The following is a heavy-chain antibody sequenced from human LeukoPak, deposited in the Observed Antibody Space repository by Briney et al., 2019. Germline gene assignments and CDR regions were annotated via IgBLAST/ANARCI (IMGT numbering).Heavy chain of an antibody. D-gene: IGHD2-2*01. CDR1: GFTFSNYG. J-gene: IGHJ4*02. CDR2: IWYDGSNE. CDR3: ARGGRYCSSSSCHLGDY. V-gene: IGHV3-33*01. Sequence: GGSLRLSCAASGFTFSNYGMHWVRQAPGKGLEWVAVIWYDGSNEYYADSVKGRFTISRDNSKNTLYLQMNSLRAEDTAVYYCARGGRYCSSSSCHLGDYWGQGTLVTVSS.